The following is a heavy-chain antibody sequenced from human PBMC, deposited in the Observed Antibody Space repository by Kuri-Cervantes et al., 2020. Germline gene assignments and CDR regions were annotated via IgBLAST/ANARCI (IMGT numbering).Heavy chain of an antibody. J-gene: IGHJ6*02. Sequence: GGSLRLSCAASGFTFSNYAMHWVRPAPGKGLEWVAVISYDGSNKYYADSVKGRFTISRDNSKNTLYLQMNSLRAEDTAVYYCARDAAYDFWSGYYRPLYYYGMDVWGQGTTVTVSS. V-gene: IGHV3-30-3*01. CDR1: GFTFSNYA. D-gene: IGHD3-3*01. CDR2: ISYDGSNK. CDR3: ARDAAYDFWSGYYRPLYYYGMDV.